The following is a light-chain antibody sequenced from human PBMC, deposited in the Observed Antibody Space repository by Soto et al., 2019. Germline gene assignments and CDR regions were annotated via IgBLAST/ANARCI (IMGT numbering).Light chain of an antibody. J-gene: IGLJ1*01. CDR1: SSDVGGHNY. CDR3: SSYTSSSTYV. Sequence: QSALTHPASVSGSPGQSITISCTGTSSDVGGHNYVSWYQQHPGRVPKLMIYEVGNRPSGVSNRFSGSKSGNTASLTISGLQTEDEADYYCSSYTSSSTYVFGTRTKVTVL. V-gene: IGLV2-14*01. CDR2: EVG.